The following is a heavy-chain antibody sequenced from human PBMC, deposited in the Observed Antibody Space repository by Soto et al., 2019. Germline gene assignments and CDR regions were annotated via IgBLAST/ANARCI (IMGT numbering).Heavy chain of an antibody. CDR3: AKGGGGGYYYYLDV. CDR1: GFPFTNYA. Sequence: EVQLLESGGGLVQPGGSLRLPCAASGFPFTNYAMTWVRQAPGKGLEWVSAILGGGGATYYAESVKGRFTISRDNSKDTLYLQMNNLRAEDTAVYYWAKGGGGGYYYYLDVWGKGTAVTVSS. V-gene: IGHV3-23*01. J-gene: IGHJ6*03. D-gene: IGHD3-16*01. CDR2: ILGGGGAT.